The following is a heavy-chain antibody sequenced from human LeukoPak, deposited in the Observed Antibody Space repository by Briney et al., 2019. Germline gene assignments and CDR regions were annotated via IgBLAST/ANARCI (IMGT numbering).Heavy chain of an antibody. V-gene: IGHV1-2*02. D-gene: IGHD2-2*01. J-gene: IGHJ4*02. CDR2: INPNSGGT. CDR1: GYAFTGSY. Sequence: ASVKVSCKASGYAFTGSYMHWVRQAPGQGLEWMGWINPNSGGTNYVQKFQGRVTMTRDTSTSTAYMELSRLRSDDTAVYYCASPGDCSSTSCLRYWGQGTLVTVSS. CDR3: ASPGDCSSTSCLRY.